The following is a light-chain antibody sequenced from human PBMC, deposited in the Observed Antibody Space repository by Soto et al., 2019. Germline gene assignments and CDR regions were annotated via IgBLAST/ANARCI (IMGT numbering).Light chain of an antibody. Sequence: QSVLTQPPSVSAAPGQRVTISYSGSSSNIGGNSVSWYQQLPGTAPKLLIYDDDKRPSGIPDRFSGSKSGTSATLGITGFQTGDEADYYCGSWDSSLSAYVFGTGTKVTV. CDR3: GSWDSSLSAYV. CDR1: SSNIGGNS. J-gene: IGLJ1*01. V-gene: IGLV1-51*01. CDR2: DDD.